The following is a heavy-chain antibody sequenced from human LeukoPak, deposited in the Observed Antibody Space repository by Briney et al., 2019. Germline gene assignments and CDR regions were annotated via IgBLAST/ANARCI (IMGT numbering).Heavy chain of an antibody. CDR1: GGTFSSYA. J-gene: IGHJ6*03. CDR3: ARLASGIPDSSGYYYYYYYMDV. V-gene: IGHV1-18*01. CDR2: ISAYNGNT. D-gene: IGHD3-22*01. Sequence: ASVKVSCKASGGTFSSYAISWVRQAPGQGLEWMGWISAYNGNTNYAQKLQGRVTMTTDTSTSTAYMELRSLRSDDTAVYYCARLASGIPDSSGYYYYYYYMDVWGKGTTVTISS.